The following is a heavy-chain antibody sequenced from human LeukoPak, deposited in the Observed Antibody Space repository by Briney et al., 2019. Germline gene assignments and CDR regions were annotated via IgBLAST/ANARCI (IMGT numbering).Heavy chain of an antibody. V-gene: IGHV3-23*01. D-gene: IGHD3-10*01. CDR1: GFTFSSYA. Sequence: QPGGSLRLSSAASGFTFSSYAMSWVRQAPGKGLEWVSAISGSGGYTYYADSVKGRFTISRDNSKNTLYLQMNGLRVEDTAVYYCAKDSRYGSGKECIWGQGTLVTVSS. CDR2: ISGSGGYT. CDR3: AKDSRYGSGKECI. J-gene: IGHJ4*02.